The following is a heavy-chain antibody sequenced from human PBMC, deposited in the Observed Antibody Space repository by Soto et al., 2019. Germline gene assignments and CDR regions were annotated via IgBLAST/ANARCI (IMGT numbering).Heavy chain of an antibody. CDR1: GLTVSSNY. CDR3: VRARYNWSYATYFDP. V-gene: IGHV3-53*01. J-gene: IGHJ5*02. D-gene: IGHD1-1*01. Sequence: EVQLVESGGGLIQPWGSVRLSCVASGLTVSSNYMSWVRKLPGKGLECVSVIYSNGTTHYGVSVKGRCTVSRDYSKNAMWVQIDRVRVEGKAVYYCVRARYNWSYATYFDPWGQETVVTVSS. CDR2: IYSNGTT.